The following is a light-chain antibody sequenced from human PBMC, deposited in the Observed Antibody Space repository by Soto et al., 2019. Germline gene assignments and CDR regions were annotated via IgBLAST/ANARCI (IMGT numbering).Light chain of an antibody. V-gene: IGLV1-40*01. Sequence: QSVLTQPPSVSGAPGQRVTISCTGSSSNIGAGYHVHWYQQLPGTAPKLLIYGNSNRPSGVPDRFSGSKSGTSASLAITGLQAEDEADYYCQSYDSRLSGSVVFGGGTKLTVL. J-gene: IGLJ3*02. CDR3: QSYDSRLSGSVV. CDR2: GNS. CDR1: SSNIGAGYH.